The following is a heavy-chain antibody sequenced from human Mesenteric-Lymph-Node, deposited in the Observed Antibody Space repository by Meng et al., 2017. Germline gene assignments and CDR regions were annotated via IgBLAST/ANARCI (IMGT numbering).Heavy chain of an antibody. D-gene: IGHD2-21*01. Sequence: VQLQESGPGLVKPSQTLSLTCTASGGSMSSGNYYWSWIRQPPGKGLEWIGYIHHSGSAYYNPSLKSRVSISVDTSKNQFSLNLNSMTAADTAVYYCASFDHIPRRNYFDYWGQGTLVTVSS. CDR2: IHHSGSA. CDR1: GGSMSSGNYY. V-gene: IGHV4-30-4*01. CDR3: ASFDHIPRRNYFDY. J-gene: IGHJ4*02.